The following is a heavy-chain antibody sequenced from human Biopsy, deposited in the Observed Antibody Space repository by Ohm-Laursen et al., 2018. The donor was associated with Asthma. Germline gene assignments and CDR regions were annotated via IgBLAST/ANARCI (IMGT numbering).Heavy chain of an antibody. CDR3: ASYEVVTGILPMDV. J-gene: IGHJ6*02. CDR2: ISFDGSNK. D-gene: IGHD2-21*02. V-gene: IGHV3-30*03. CDR1: GFSFSRYG. Sequence: RSLRLSCAASGFSFSRYGMHWVRQAPGKGLEWVAVISFDGSNKYYGDSVKGRFTIARDNSKNTVYLQMNSLRAEDTAVYYCASYEVVTGILPMDVWGQGTTVTVSS.